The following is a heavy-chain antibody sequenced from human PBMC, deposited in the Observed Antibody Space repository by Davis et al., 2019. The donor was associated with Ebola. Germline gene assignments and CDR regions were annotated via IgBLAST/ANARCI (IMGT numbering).Heavy chain of an antibody. CDR2: ISGSGGST. CDR3: ARNGPVPNWYYFDI. J-gene: IGHJ4*02. CDR1: GFTFSSYA. V-gene: IGHV3-23*01. D-gene: IGHD1-1*01. Sequence: GESLKISCAASGFTFSSYAMSWVRQAPGKGLEWVSAISGSGGSTYYADSVKGRFTISRDNSKNSLYLQMHSLRADDTAVYYCARNGPVPNWYYFDIWGQGTPVDVSS.